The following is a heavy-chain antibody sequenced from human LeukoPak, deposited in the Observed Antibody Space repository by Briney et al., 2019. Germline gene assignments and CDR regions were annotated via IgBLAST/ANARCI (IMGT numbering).Heavy chain of an antibody. J-gene: IGHJ3*02. CDR2: ISSSSSYI. V-gene: IGHV3-21*01. CDR1: GFTFSSYW. CDR3: ARDLDPLAAADDAFDI. D-gene: IGHD6-13*01. Sequence: PGGSLRLSCAASGFTFSSYWMSWVRQAPGKGLEWVSSISSSSSYIYYADSVKGRFTISRDNAKNSLYLQMNSLRAEDTAVYYCARDLDPLAAADDAFDIWGQGTMVTVSS.